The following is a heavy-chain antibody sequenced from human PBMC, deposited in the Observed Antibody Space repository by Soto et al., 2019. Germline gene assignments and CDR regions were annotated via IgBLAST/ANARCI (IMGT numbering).Heavy chain of an antibody. Sequence: QVQLVQSGAEVKKPGASVKVSCKASGYTFTSYAMHWVRQAPGPRLEWMGWFNAGSGKTKYSQQFQGRVTLTRDTPASFAYMKPSSLGSEATAVYYCARYVQGDGFDIWGRVTIVTVSS. D-gene: IGHD3-10*02. V-gene: IGHV1-3*01. CDR2: FNAGSGKT. J-gene: IGHJ3*02. CDR1: GYTFTSYA. CDR3: ARYVQGDGFDI.